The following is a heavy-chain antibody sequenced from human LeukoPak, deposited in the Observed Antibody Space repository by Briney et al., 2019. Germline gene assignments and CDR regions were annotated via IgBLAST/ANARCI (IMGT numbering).Heavy chain of an antibody. CDR2: INYSGST. CDR3: ARVYRDDFWSGYSTHFDY. CDR1: GGSISNYY. J-gene: IGHJ4*02. Sequence: SETLSLTCTVSGGSISNYYWSWIRQPPGKGLEWIGYINYSGSTNYNPSLKSRVTISVDTSKNQFSLKLTSVTAADTAVYYCARVYRDDFWSGYSTHFDYWGQGTLVTVSS. D-gene: IGHD3-3*01. V-gene: IGHV4-59*01.